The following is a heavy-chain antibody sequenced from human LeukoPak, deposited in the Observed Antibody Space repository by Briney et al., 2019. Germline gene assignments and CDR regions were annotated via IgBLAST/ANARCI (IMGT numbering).Heavy chain of an antibody. Sequence: GASVKVSCKASGYTFTVYYVHLVRQAPGQGLEWMGRINPNSGGTNYAQKFQGRVTMTRDTSISTAYMELSRLRSDDTAMYYCARDRDNNFGDYWGQGTLVTVSS. CDR3: ARDRDNNFGDY. D-gene: IGHD1-20*01. J-gene: IGHJ4*02. CDR1: GYTFTVYY. CDR2: INPNSGGT. V-gene: IGHV1-2*06.